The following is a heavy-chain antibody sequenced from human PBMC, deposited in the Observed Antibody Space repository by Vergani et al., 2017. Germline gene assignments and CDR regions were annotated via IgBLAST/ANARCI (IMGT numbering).Heavy chain of an antibody. CDR1: GFTLTSYG. D-gene: IGHD1-7*01. J-gene: IGHJ4*02. CDR3: ITGTTEPY. CDR2: TWFDGRNK. Sequence: VQLVESGGGVVQPGRSLRLSCATSGFTLTSYGIHWVRQAPGKGPEWVAVTWFDGRNKFYSDSVKGRFSISRDNSKNTVHLQMNSLRVEDTAVYYCITGTTEPYWGQGTLVTVSS. V-gene: IGHV3-33*04.